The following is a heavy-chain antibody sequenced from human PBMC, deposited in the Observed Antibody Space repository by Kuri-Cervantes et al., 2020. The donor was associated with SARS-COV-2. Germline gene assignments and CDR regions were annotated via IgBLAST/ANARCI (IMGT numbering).Heavy chain of an antibody. CDR1: GFTFSSYG. Sequence: GGSLRLSCAASGFTFSSYGMHWVRQAPGKGLEWVAVIWYDRSNKYYADSVKGRFTISRDNSKNTLYLQMNSLRAEDTAVYYCARDSSITPRDFDYWGQGTLVTVSS. V-gene: IGHV3-33*01. J-gene: IGHJ4*02. CDR3: ARDSSITPRDFDY. CDR2: IWYDRSNK. D-gene: IGHD6-13*01.